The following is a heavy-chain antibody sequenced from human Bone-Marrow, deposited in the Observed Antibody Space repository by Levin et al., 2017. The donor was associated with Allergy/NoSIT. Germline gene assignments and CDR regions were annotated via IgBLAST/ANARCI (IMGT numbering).Heavy chain of an antibody. CDR1: GYTLTTYG. D-gene: IGHD2-8*01. CDR3: ARVQGALMVFTLDY. V-gene: IGHV1-18*01. Sequence: ASVKVSCKASGYTLTTYGLSWVRQAPGQGLEWMGWISAYNSHTNYAQKFQGRVTMTTDASTSTAYMELRSLSSDDTGVYYCARVQGALMVFTLDYWGQGTLVTVSS. CDR2: ISAYNSHT. J-gene: IGHJ4*02.